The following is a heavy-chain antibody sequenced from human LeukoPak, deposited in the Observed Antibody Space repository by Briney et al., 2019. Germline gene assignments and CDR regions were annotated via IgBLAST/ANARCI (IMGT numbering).Heavy chain of an antibody. J-gene: IGHJ6*02. CDR2: IYTSGST. CDR3: ARDGDRKWADYYYGMDV. V-gene: IGHV4-61*02. D-gene: IGHD1-26*01. Sequence: SETLSLTCTVSGGSISSSSYYWSWIRQPAGKGLEWIGRIYTSGSTNYNPSLKSRVTMSVDTSKNQFSLKLSSVTAADTAVYYCARDGDRKWADYYYGMDVWGQGTTVTVSS. CDR1: GGSISSSSYY.